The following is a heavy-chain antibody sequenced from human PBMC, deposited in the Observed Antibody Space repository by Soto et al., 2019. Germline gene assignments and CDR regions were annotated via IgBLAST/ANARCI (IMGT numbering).Heavy chain of an antibody. CDR1: GFPFSTYG. D-gene: IGHD2-2*01. Sequence: QVQLVESGGGVVQPGRSLRLSCAASGFPFSTYGMHWVRQAPGKGLEWVAVIWSDGSNKYYADSVKGRFTISRDNSKNTLYLQMHSLRAEDTAVYYCVSRSPALDYWGQGTLVTVSS. CDR2: IWSDGSNK. V-gene: IGHV3-33*01. J-gene: IGHJ4*02. CDR3: VSRSPALDY.